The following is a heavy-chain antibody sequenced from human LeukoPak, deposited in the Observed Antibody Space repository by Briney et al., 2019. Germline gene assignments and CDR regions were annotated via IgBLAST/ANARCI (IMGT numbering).Heavy chain of an antibody. D-gene: IGHD4-17*01. CDR2: IYYSGST. J-gene: IGHJ4*02. Sequence: SSETLSLTCTVSGGSIRSYYWSWIRQPPGKGLEYIGYIYYSGSTNYKPSLNSRVTISVDTSKNQFSLKLSSVTAADTAVYYCARHANYGDYPLDYWGQGTLVTVSS. CDR1: GGSIRSYY. CDR3: ARHANYGDYPLDY. V-gene: IGHV4-59*08.